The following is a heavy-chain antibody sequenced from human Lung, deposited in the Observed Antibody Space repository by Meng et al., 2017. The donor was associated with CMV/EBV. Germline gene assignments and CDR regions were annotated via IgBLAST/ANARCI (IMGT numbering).Heavy chain of an antibody. V-gene: IGHV4-59*01. Sequence: SXTLSLTCTVPGGSISSSYWSWIRQPPGKGLEWIGYISYTGSTNYNPSLKSRVTISLDTSKNQFSLRLNSVTAADTALYYCARDGTGFYVDYWGQGTLVTVSS. CDR2: ISYTGST. J-gene: IGHJ4*02. D-gene: IGHD3/OR15-3a*01. CDR1: GGSISSSY. CDR3: ARDGTGFYVDY.